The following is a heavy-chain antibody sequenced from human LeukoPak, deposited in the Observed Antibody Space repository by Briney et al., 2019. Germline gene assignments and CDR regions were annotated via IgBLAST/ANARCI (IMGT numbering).Heavy chain of an antibody. J-gene: IGHJ4*02. D-gene: IGHD3-22*01. Sequence: SQTLSLTCTVSGGSISSGGYYWSWIRQHPGKGLEWIGYIYYSGSTYYNPSLKSRVTISVDTSKSQFSLKLSSVTAADAAVYYCARTNDDSSGYYYFDYWGQGTLVTVSS. CDR1: GGSISSGGYY. V-gene: IGHV4-31*03. CDR3: ARTNDDSSGYYYFDY. CDR2: IYYSGST.